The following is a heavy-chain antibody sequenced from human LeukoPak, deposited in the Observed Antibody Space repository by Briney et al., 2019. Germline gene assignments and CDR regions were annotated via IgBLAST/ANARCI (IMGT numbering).Heavy chain of an antibody. V-gene: IGHV3-7*01. J-gene: IGHJ4*03. CDR1: GFTFSSYG. Sequence: GGSLRLSCAASGFTFSSYGMHWVRQAPGKGLEWVASINQGESMIWYVDSVKGRFTISRDNANNLLFLQMNYMRVEDTAVYYCAKLLRDVTIYDFWGHGDLVTVSS. CDR3: AKLLRDVTIYDF. D-gene: IGHD5-24*01. CDR2: INQGESMI.